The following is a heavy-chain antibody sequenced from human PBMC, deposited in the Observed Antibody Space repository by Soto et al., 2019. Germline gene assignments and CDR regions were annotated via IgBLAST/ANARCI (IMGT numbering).Heavy chain of an antibody. Sequence: ASVKVSCKASGYTFGQGLEWMGWMNPNSGNTGYAQKFQGRVTMTRNTSISTAYMELSSLRSEDTAVYYCARGRVDWFDPWGQGTLVTVSS. CDR2: MNPNSGNT. CDR1: GYTF. CDR3: ARGRVDWFDP. D-gene: IGHD2-15*01. J-gene: IGHJ5*01. V-gene: IGHV1-8*01.